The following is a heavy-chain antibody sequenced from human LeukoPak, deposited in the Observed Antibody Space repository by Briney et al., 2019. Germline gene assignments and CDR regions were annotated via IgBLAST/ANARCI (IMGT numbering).Heavy chain of an antibody. CDR2: IYHSGST. CDR3: ARRAGAYSHPYDY. CDR1: GYSISSGYY. D-gene: IGHD4/OR15-4a*01. Sequence: SETLSLTCTVSGYSISSGYYWGWIRQPPGKGLEWIGSIYHSGSTYSNPSLKSRVTISVDTSKNQFSLKLSSVTAADTAVYYCARRAGAYSHPYDYWGQGTLVTVSS. V-gene: IGHV4-38-2*02. J-gene: IGHJ4*02.